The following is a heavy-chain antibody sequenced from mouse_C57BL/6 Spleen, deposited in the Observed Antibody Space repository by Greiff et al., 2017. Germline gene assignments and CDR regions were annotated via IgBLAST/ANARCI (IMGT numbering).Heavy chain of an antibody. CDR2: IDPENGDT. V-gene: IGHV14-4*01. CDR3: TTGDGSSASWFAY. J-gene: IGHJ3*01. CDR1: GFNIKDDY. Sequence: EVQLQQSGAELVRPGASVKLSCTASGFNIKDDYMHWVKQRPEQGLEWIGWIDPENGDTEYASKFQGKATITADTSSNTAYLQLSSLTSEDTAVYYWTTGDGSSASWFAYWGQGTLVTVSA. D-gene: IGHD1-1*01.